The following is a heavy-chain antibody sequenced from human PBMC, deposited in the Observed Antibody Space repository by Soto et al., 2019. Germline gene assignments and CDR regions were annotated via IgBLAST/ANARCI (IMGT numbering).Heavy chain of an antibody. Sequence: GCCRGIIRQQPGKRGEWSGSIDNSGNTYYKPSLMSRVTISVDSSKHQCCLNMTDMDPVDTATYFCAHRLTGSATGGDTGVLAYWRHGTLVTVSS. J-gene: IGHJ4*01. V-gene: IGHV4-30-2*03. CDR2: IDNSGNT. CDR1: GCC. CDR3: AHRLTGSATGGDTGVLAY. D-gene: IGHD2-15*01.